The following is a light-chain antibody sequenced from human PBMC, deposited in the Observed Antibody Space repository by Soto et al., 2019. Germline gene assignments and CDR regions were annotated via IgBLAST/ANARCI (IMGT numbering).Light chain of an antibody. J-gene: IGKJ1*01. CDR2: DAS. Sequence: EIVLAQSPATLSLSPGERATLSCRASQSVSISLAWYQQKPGQAPRLLIYDASNRATGVPARFSGSGSGTDFTLTVSSLEPEDFAVYYCQQYGSSPVTFGQGTKVDIK. V-gene: IGKV3-11*01. CDR3: QQYGSSPVT. CDR1: QSVSIS.